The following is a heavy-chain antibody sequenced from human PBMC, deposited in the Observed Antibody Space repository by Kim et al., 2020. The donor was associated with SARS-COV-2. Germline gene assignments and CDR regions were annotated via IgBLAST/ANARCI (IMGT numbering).Heavy chain of an antibody. CDR3: ARGRAGVVPSPILGIGPHYDYFIMDV. V-gene: IGHV4-34*01. Sequence: SETLSLTCAVYGVSFSFDHWSWIRQPPGKGLGGMGYIILCGCINYNPSLKSRVTISIDTSKNQFSLKLTPVTAADTGFYFCARGRAGVVPSPILGIGPHYDYFIMDVWGHGTTVTVSS. J-gene: IGHJ6*02. CDR2: IILCGCI. CDR1: GVSFSFDH. D-gene: IGHD2-2*02.